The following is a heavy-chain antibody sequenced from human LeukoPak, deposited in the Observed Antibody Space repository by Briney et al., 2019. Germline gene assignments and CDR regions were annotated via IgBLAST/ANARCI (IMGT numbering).Heavy chain of an antibody. CDR3: ARVGGAYSSSWYSHYYYYMDV. CDR1: GFTFSFYS. CDR2: ISSSNKYI. J-gene: IGHJ6*03. D-gene: IGHD6-13*01. Sequence: GGSLRLSCAASGFTFSFYSMSWVRQAPGKGLEWVSYISSSNKYIYYADSVKGRFTISRDNAKNSLYLQMNSLRAEDTAVYYCARVGGAYSSSWYSHYYYYMDVWGKGTTVTISS. V-gene: IGHV3-21*01.